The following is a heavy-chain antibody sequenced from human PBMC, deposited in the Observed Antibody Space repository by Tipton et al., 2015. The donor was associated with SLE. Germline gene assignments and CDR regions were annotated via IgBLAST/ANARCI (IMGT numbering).Heavy chain of an antibody. CDR1: GGSITNNY. CDR2: IHYSGTT. Sequence: LRLSCTVSGGSITNNYWNWIRQPPGKGLEWIGYIHYSGTTHDNPSLKSRVTMSVDMSKNQFSLRLTSVTAADTAVYFCARIIAGHGDAFDVWGQGTMVTVSS. J-gene: IGHJ3*01. CDR3: ARIIAGHGDAFDV. V-gene: IGHV4-59*01.